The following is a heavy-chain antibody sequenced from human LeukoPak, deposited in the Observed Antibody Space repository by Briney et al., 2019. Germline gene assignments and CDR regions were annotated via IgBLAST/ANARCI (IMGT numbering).Heavy chain of an antibody. V-gene: IGHV4-59*01. CDR1: GGSISDYH. CDR2: IYNSGRT. J-gene: IGHJ4*02. D-gene: IGHD3-3*01. Sequence: SETLSLTCTVSGGSISDYHWSWIRQPPGKGLEYIGYIYNSGRTFYNPSLKSRVTISADTSKKQFSLKLTSVTAADTAVYYCARGPLYREWLSTHFDYWGQGTLVTVSS. CDR3: ARGPLYREWLSTHFDY.